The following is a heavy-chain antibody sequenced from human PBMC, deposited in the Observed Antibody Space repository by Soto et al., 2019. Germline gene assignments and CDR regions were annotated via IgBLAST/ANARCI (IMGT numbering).Heavy chain of an antibody. CDR1: GYTFTGYY. CDR3: ARGKYYYDSSGYPIPYYYYGMDV. V-gene: IGHV1-2*04. J-gene: IGHJ6*02. D-gene: IGHD3-22*01. Sequence: ASVKVSCKASGYTFTGYYMHWVRQAPGQGLEWMGWINPNSGGTNYAQKFQGWVTMTRDTSISTAYMELSRLRSDDTAVYYCARGKYYYDSSGYPIPYYYYGMDVWGQGTTVTVSS. CDR2: INPNSGGT.